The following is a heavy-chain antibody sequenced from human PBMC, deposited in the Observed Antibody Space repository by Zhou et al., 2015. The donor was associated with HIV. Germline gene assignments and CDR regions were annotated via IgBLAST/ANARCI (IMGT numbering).Heavy chain of an antibody. CDR2: INPNTGGT. V-gene: IGHV1-2*02. CDR3: ASRQQPYYYGMDV. Sequence: QVQLVQSGAEVKKPGASVKVSCKASGYTFTNYYMHWVRQAPGQGLEWMGWINPNTGGTNYAQKFQGRVTMTRDTSISTAYMELNRLRFDDTAVYYCASRQQPYYYGMDVWGQGTTVTVXS. D-gene: IGHD6-13*01. J-gene: IGHJ6*02. CDR1: GYTFTNYY.